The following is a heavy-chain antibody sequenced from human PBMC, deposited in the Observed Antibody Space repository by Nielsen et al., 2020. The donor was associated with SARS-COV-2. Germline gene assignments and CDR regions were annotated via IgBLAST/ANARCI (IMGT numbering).Heavy chain of an antibody. CDR3: AAGPTRLFDY. CDR2: INAGNGNT. CDR1: GYTFTSYA. D-gene: IGHD3-16*01. J-gene: IGHJ4*02. Sequence: ASVKVSCKASGYTFTSYAMHWVRQAPGQRLEWMGWINAGNGNTKYSQKFQGRVTMTEDTSTDTAYMELSGLRSEDTAVYYCAAGPTRLFDYWGQGTLVTVSS. V-gene: IGHV1-3*01.